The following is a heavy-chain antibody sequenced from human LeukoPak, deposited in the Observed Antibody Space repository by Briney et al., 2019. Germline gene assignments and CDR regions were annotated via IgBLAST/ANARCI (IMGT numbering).Heavy chain of an antibody. Sequence: GGSLRLSCAASGFTFSRNGMTWVRQAPGKGLEWVSYISSSGSTIYYADSVKGRFTISRDNAKNSLYLQMNSLRAEDTAVYYCAELGITMIGGVWGKGTTVTISS. V-gene: IGHV3-48*03. D-gene: IGHD3-10*02. CDR1: GFTFSRNG. CDR3: AELGITMIGGV. J-gene: IGHJ6*04. CDR2: ISSSGSTI.